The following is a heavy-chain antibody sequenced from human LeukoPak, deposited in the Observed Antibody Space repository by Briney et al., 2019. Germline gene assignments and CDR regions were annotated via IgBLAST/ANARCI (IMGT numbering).Heavy chain of an antibody. D-gene: IGHD2-21*01. CDR3: ARLSQLIVVTGSGAFDI. CDR2: FYPGDSDT. V-gene: IGHV5-51*01. Sequence: PGESLKISCKGSGYSFTTYWIGWVRQMPGKGLEWMGIFYPGDSDTRYSPSFEGQVTISADKSISTAYLQWGSLKASDTAIYYCARLSQLIVVTGSGAFDIWGQGTMVTVSS. CDR1: GYSFTTYW. J-gene: IGHJ3*02.